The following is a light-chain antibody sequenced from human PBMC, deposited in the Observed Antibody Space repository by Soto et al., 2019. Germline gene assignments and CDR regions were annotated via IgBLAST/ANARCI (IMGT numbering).Light chain of an antibody. J-gene: IGKJ1*01. V-gene: IGKV3-15*01. CDR2: DAS. CDR1: QSVSGSY. CDR3: QQYNNWPPWT. Sequence: EIVMTQSPGTLSLSPGEVATLSCRASQSVSGSYLAWYQQKPGQAPRLVIYDASTRATGIPARFSGSGSGTEFTLTISSLQSEDFAVYYCQQYNNWPPWTFGQGTKVDIK.